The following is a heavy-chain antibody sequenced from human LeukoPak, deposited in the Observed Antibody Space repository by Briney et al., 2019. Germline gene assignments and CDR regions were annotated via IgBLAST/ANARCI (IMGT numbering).Heavy chain of an antibody. D-gene: IGHD2-15*01. V-gene: IGHV3-11*01. Sequence: GGSLRLSCAASGFTFNDYYMSWIRQAPGKGLEWVSYISSSGSTIYYADSVKGRFTISRDNAKNSLYLQMNSLRAEDTAVYYCARSPGVAKSIDAFDIWGQGTMVTVSS. J-gene: IGHJ3*02. CDR1: GFTFNDYY. CDR2: ISSSGSTI. CDR3: ARSPGVAKSIDAFDI.